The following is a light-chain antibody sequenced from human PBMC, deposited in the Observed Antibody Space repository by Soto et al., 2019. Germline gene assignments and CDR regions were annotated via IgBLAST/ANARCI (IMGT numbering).Light chain of an antibody. CDR3: QQTYSIPLT. CDR2: AAY. J-gene: IGKJ4*01. CDR1: QSISSY. V-gene: IGKV1-39*01. Sequence: DIQMPPSASSLSASVGNSVTITCLASQSISSYLNWYQQKPGRAPKLLIYAAYNLQSGVPSRFSGSGSGTDFTLAISALQPDDFATYFCQQTYSIPLTFCGVTKVDIK.